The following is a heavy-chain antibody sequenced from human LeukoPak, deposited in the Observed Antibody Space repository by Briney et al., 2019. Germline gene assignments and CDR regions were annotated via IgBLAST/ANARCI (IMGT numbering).Heavy chain of an antibody. V-gene: IGHV4-59*01. J-gene: IGHJ6*02. CDR3: ARAAQPYYYGMDV. CDR1: GASISGYY. CDR2: IYYSGRT. Sequence: SETLSLTCNVSGASISGYYWSWIRQPPGKGLEGIGYIYYSGRTTYNPSLKTRVTISGDTSKNHFSLKLTSVTAADTAVYYCARAAQPYYYGMDVWGHGTTVTVSS.